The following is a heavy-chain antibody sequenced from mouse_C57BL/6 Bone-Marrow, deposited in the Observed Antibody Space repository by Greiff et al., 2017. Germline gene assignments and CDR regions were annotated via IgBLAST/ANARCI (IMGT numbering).Heavy chain of an antibody. CDR3: AREAIYYDYDRHGYYYAMDY. D-gene: IGHD2-4*01. CDR1: GYTFTSYW. Sequence: VQLKQSGAELAKPGASVKLSCKASGYTFTSYWMHWVKQRPGQGLEWIGYINPSSGYTKYNQKFKDKATLTADKSSSTAYMQLSSLTYEDSAVYYCAREAIYYDYDRHGYYYAMDYWGQGTSVTVSS. CDR2: INPSSGYT. J-gene: IGHJ4*01. V-gene: IGHV1-7*01.